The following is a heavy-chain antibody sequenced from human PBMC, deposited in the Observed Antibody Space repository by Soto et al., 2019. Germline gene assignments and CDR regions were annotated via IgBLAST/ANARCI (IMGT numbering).Heavy chain of an antibody. CDR2: ISYDGSNK. CDR3: SRDRYCSGGSCYSEGAFDI. D-gene: IGHD2-15*01. V-gene: IGHV3-30*03. Sequence: GGSLRLSCAASGFTFSSYGMRRVRQAPGKGLEWVAGISYDGSNKYYADSVKGRFTISRDNSKNTLYLQMNSLRAEDTAVYYCSRDRYCSGGSCYSEGAFDIWGQGTMVTVSS. CDR1: GFTFSSYG. J-gene: IGHJ3*02.